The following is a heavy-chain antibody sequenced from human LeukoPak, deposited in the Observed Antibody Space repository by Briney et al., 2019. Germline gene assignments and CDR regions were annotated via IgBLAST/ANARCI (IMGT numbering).Heavy chain of an antibody. Sequence: GESLKISCKGSGYSFTSYWIGWVRQMPGKGLEWMGIIYPGDSDTRYSPSFQGQVTISVDKSISTAYLQWSSLKASDTAMYYCARYGSGVVAFSYNWFDPWGQGTLVTVSS. CDR2: IYPGDSDT. J-gene: IGHJ5*02. V-gene: IGHV5-51*01. CDR1: GYSFTSYW. CDR3: ARYGSGVVAFSYNWFDP. D-gene: IGHD3-3*01.